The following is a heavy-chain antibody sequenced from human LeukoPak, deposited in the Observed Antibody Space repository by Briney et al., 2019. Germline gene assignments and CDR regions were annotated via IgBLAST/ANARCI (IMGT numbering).Heavy chain of an antibody. D-gene: IGHD3-22*01. CDR2: VNTVSSYI. CDR1: GFSFSSYS. V-gene: IGHV3-21*01. Sequence: GGSLRLSCAASGFSFSSYSFNWVRQAPGKGLEWVSSVNTVSSYIYYADSVKGRFTTSRDNAKNSVYLQMDSLRAEDTAVYYCARLRRNSDSSGYFYYYDYWGQGTLVTVSS. J-gene: IGHJ4*02. CDR3: ARLRRNSDSSGYFYYYDY.